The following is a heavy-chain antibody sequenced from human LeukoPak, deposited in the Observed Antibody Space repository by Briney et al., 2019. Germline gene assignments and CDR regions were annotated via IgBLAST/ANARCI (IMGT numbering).Heavy chain of an antibody. D-gene: IGHD3-22*01. CDR1: GFTFSSYS. CDR2: ISGSSSYI. V-gene: IGHV3-21*01. J-gene: IGHJ4*02. Sequence: GGSLRLSCAASGFTFSSYSMNWVRQAPGKGLEWVSSISGSSSYIYYADSVKGRFTISRDNAKNSLYLQMNSLRAEDTAVYYCARYFDTSGYPYYVDYWGRGALVTVSS. CDR3: ARYFDTSGYPYYVDY.